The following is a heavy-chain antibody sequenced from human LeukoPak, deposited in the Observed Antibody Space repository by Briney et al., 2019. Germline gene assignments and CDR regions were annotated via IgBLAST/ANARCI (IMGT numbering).Heavy chain of an antibody. CDR2: ISYDGSNK. Sequence: GGSLRLSCAASGFTFSSYGMHWVRQAPGKGLEWVAVISYDGSNKYYADSVKGRFTISRDNSKDTLYLQMNSLRAEDTAVYYCARLSGSFLDYWGQGTLVTVSS. J-gene: IGHJ4*02. CDR1: GFTFSSYG. V-gene: IGHV3-30*03. D-gene: IGHD1-26*01. CDR3: ARLSGSFLDY.